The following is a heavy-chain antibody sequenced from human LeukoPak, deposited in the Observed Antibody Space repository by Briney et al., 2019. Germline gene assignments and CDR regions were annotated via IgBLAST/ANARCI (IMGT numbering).Heavy chain of an antibody. J-gene: IGHJ5*02. CDR1: GGSISSYY. D-gene: IGHD6-6*01. Sequence: SETLSLTCTVSGGSISSYYWSWIRQPPGKGLEWIGYIYYSGSTNYNPSLKSRVTISVDTSKNQFSLKLSSVTAADTAVYYCARDKGSSERYWFDPWGQGTLVTVSS. CDR3: ARDKGSSERYWFDP. V-gene: IGHV4-59*12. CDR2: IYYSGST.